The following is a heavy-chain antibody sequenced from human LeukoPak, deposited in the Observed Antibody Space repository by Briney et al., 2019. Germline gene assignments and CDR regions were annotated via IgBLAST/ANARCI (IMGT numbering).Heavy chain of an antibody. V-gene: IGHV3-30*18. J-gene: IGHJ4*02. D-gene: IGHD6-19*01. CDR3: AKRYSSGWYYLDY. Sequence: GGSLRLSCAASGFTFNGYALHWVRQAPGKGLEWVAVISYDETDKYYADSVKGRFTVSRDNSKNTLYLQMNSLRAEDTAVYYCAKRYSSGWYYLDYWGQGTLVTVSS. CDR1: GFTFNGYA. CDR2: ISYDETDK.